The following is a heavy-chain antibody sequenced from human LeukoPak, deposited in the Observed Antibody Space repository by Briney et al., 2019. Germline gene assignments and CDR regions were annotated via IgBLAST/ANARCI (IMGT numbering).Heavy chain of an antibody. CDR3: VYWFASNP. J-gene: IGHJ5*02. D-gene: IGHD2-15*01. V-gene: IGHV3-23*01. CDR2: ISGSGGST. CDR1: GFTFSSYA. Sequence: GGSLRLSCAASGFTFSSYAMSWVRQAPGKGLEWVSAISGSGGSTYYADSVKGRFTISRDNSKNTLYLQMNSLRADDAAIYYCVYWFASNPWGQGTLVTVSS.